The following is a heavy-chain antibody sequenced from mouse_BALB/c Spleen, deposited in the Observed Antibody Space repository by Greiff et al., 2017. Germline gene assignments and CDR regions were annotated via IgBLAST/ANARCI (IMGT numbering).Heavy chain of an antibody. CDR1: GFSLTSYG. Sequence: QVQLQQSGPGLVAPSQSLSITCTVSGFSLTSYGVHWVRQPPGKGLEWLGVIWAGGSTNYNSALMSRLSISKDNSKSQVFLKMNSLQTDDTARYYCARGDGNYVVWFAYWGQGTLVTVSA. V-gene: IGHV2-9*02. CDR3: ARGDGNYVVWFAY. J-gene: IGHJ3*01. CDR2: IWAGGST. D-gene: IGHD2-1*01.